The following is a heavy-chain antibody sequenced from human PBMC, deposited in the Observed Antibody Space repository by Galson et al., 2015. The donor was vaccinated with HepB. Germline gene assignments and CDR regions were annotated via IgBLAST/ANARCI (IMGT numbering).Heavy chain of an antibody. J-gene: IGHJ3*02. CDR2: ISSNSGFR. Sequence: SLRLSCAASGFTFDDYAMHWVRQAPGKGLEWVSGISSNSGFRGYADSVKGRFTISRDNAKNSLSLQINSLRPEDTALYYCAKEYSSGWSGGIDIWGQGTMVTVSS. CDR1: GFTFDDYA. CDR3: AKEYSSGWSGGIDI. V-gene: IGHV3-9*01. D-gene: IGHD6-19*01.